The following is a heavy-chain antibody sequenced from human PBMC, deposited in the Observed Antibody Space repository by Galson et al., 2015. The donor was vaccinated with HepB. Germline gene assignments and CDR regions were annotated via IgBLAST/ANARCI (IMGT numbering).Heavy chain of an antibody. J-gene: IGHJ4*02. CDR3: TTNYYYGSGRGGVY. Sequence: SLRLSCAASGFTFSSYWMSWVRQAPGKGLEWVANIKQDGSEKYYVDSVKGRFTISRDNAKNSLYLQMNSLKASDTAMYYCTTNYYYGSGRGGVYWGQGTLVTVSS. D-gene: IGHD3-10*01. CDR2: IKQDGSEK. CDR1: GFTFSSYW. V-gene: IGHV3-7*03.